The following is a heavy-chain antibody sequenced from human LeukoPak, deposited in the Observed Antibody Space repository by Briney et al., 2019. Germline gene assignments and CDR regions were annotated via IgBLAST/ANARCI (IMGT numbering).Heavy chain of an antibody. CDR1: GFTFSAYW. CDR2: IKEDGTEK. Sequence: GGSLRLSCAASGFTFSAYWMTWVRQAPGKGLEWVANIKEDGTEKNYVDSVKGRFTISRDNVKKSLYLEMNSLRVEDTAVYYCAGGRWSDYWGQGTQVTVSS. J-gene: IGHJ4*02. CDR3: AGGRWSDY. D-gene: IGHD5-24*01. V-gene: IGHV3-7*01.